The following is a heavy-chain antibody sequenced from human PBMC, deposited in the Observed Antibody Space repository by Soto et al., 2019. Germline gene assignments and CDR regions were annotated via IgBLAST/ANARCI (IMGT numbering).Heavy chain of an antibody. J-gene: IGHJ4*02. CDR1: GDSFSSYA. V-gene: IGHV1-69*01. CDR3: AASDSSSWQHDY. D-gene: IGHD6-13*01. CDR2: IIPIFETA. Sequence: QVQLVQSGAEMKKPGSSVKVSCKVSGDSFSSYAISWVRQAPGEGLEWVGGIIPIFETANYAQNFQGRVTMTGVESTTTAYVEVTRLRAEDTAVFYCAASDSSSWQHDYWGQGTRITVSS.